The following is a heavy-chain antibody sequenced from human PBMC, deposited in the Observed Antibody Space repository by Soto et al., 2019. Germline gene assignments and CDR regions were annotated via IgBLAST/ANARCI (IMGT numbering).Heavy chain of an antibody. CDR1: GGSISSSNYY. Sequence: QLQLQESGPRLVKLSETLSLTCTVSGGSISSSNYYWAWIRQPPGKGLAWIGSIFYSRYTYYNPSRKSRATISVDASKNQFSLKLTSVTAADTALYYCAGAGHGALYGLDVWGQGTTVTVSS. V-gene: IGHV4-39*01. CDR3: AGAGHGALYGLDV. D-gene: IGHD4-17*01. CDR2: IFYSRYT. J-gene: IGHJ6*02.